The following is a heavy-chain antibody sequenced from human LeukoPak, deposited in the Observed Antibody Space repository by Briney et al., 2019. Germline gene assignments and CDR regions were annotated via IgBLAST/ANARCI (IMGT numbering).Heavy chain of an antibody. D-gene: IGHD3-10*01. J-gene: IGHJ5*02. Sequence: GGSLRLSCAASGFTFSSYNMNWVRQAPGKGLERVSVIYSGGSTYYADSVKGRFTISRDNSKNTLYLQMNSLRAEDTAVYYCARGAYGSGSYGDNWFDPWGQGTLVTVSS. V-gene: IGHV3-66*01. CDR1: GFTFSSYN. CDR3: ARGAYGSGSYGDNWFDP. CDR2: IYSGGST.